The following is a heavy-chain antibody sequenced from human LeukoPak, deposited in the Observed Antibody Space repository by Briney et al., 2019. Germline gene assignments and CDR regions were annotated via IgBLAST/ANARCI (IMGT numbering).Heavy chain of an antibody. J-gene: IGHJ4*02. D-gene: IGHD5-18*01. CDR3: ARGSGYSYAFTGRERTKSRLDY. CDR2: IRYDGSNN. CDR1: GFTFSSFG. Sequence: PGGSLRLSCATTGFTFSSFGMHWVRQAPGKGLECVAFIRYDGSNNYYADSVKGRFTISRDNSKNTLYLQMNTLRAEDTAVYYCARGSGYSYAFTGRERTKSRLDYWGQGTLVTVSS. V-gene: IGHV3-30*02.